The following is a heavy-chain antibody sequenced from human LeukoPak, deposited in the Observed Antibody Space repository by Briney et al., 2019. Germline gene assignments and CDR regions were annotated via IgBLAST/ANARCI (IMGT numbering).Heavy chain of an antibody. CDR1: GYTFISYG. V-gene: IGHV1-18*01. Sequence: GASVKVSCKASGYTFISYGITWVRQAPGQGLEWMGWISPYTTKTNYAQSLQARVTMTTDTSTSTAYMELRSLRSDDTAVYYCAREGGVGPTAPPDYYSYQMDVWGKGTTVTVSS. CDR3: AREGGVGPTAPPDYYSYQMDV. CDR2: ISPYTTKT. J-gene: IGHJ6*03. D-gene: IGHD1-26*01.